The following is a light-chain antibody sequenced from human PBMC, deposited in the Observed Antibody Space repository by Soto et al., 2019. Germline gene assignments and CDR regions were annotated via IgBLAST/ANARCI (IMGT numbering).Light chain of an antibody. V-gene: IGKV4-1*01. CDR1: QSVLYSSSNKNY. CDR2: WAS. Sequence: DIVMTQSPDSLAVSLGERATINCKSSQSVLYSSSNKNYLAWYQHKPGQPPKLPIYWASTRESGVPDRFSGSGSGTDFTLTISSLQAEDVAVYYCQQYYSTPYTFGQGTKLEIK. J-gene: IGKJ2*01. CDR3: QQYYSTPYT.